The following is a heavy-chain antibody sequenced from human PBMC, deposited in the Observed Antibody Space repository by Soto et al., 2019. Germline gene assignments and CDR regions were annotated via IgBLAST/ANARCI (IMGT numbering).Heavy chain of an antibody. D-gene: IGHD2-2*01. Sequence: ASVKVSCKASGYTFTGYYIHWVREAPGQGLEWMGWINPQTGGTSYAQKFQGRVTLSRDTSINTAYLELSRLTFDDAAVYFCARERYQVISDGMDVWGQGTTVTVS. CDR2: INPQTGGT. V-gene: IGHV1-2*02. J-gene: IGHJ6*02. CDR3: ARERYQVISDGMDV. CDR1: GYTFTGYY.